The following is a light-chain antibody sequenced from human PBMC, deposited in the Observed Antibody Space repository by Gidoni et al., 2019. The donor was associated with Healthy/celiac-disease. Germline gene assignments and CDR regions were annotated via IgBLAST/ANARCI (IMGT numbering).Light chain of an antibody. CDR3: QQYGSSGA. J-gene: IGKJ5*01. CDR1: QSVSSSY. CDR2: GSS. V-gene: IGKV3-20*01. Sequence: EIVLTQSPGTLSLSPGERATLSCRASQSVSSSYLAWYQQKPGQAPRLLIYGSSSRATGIPDRFSGSGSGSDFTLTISRLEPEGFAVYYCQQYGSSGACGQGTRLEIK.